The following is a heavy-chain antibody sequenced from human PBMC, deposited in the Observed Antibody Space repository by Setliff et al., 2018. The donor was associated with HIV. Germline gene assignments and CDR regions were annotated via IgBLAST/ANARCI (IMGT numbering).Heavy chain of an antibody. J-gene: IGHJ4*01. V-gene: IGHV4-4*07. CDR1: GGSISSYY. CDR3: ARLAEDYYDSGTWEVDY. CDR2: IYARGGT. D-gene: IGHD3-10*01. Sequence: SETLSLTCSVSGGSISSYYWSWIRQPAGKGLEWIGRIYARGGTNYNPSLESRVTMSVDTSMNQFSLRLNSVTATDTAVYYCARLAEDYYDSGTWEVDYWAHGTLVTVSS.